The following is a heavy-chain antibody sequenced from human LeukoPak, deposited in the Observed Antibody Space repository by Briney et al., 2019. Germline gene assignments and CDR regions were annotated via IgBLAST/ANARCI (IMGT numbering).Heavy chain of an antibody. J-gene: IGHJ6*04. CDR1: GFTFSSYS. Sequence: PGGSLRLSCAASGFTFSSYSMNWVRQAPGKGLEWVSYISSSGSTIYYADSVKGRFTISRDNAKNSLYLQMNSLRAEDTAVYYCARDPSAGGDVWGKGTTVTISS. V-gene: IGHV3-48*04. CDR2: ISSSGSTI. D-gene: IGHD4-23*01. CDR3: ARDPSAGGDV.